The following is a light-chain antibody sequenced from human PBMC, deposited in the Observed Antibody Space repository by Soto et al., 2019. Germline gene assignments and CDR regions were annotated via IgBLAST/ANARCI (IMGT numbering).Light chain of an antibody. CDR2: KAS. V-gene: IGKV1-5*03. CDR3: QQYGSSSPWT. J-gene: IGKJ1*01. Sequence: DIPMTQSPSTLSASVGDRVTITCRASQSISSWLAWYQQKPGKAPKLLIYKASSLETGVRSRFSGSGSGTEFTLTITSLQPDDFASYYCQQYGSSSPWTFGQGTKVEVK. CDR1: QSISSW.